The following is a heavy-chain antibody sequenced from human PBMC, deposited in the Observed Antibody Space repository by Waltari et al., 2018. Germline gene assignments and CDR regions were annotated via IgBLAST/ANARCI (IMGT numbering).Heavy chain of an antibody. CDR1: GFIFKDYF. D-gene: IGHD2-8*01. Sequence: QVQLMESGGGLVKPGGSLRLSCAASGFIFKDYFMSWIRQAPGKVLEWSSYISNINNTVYYADSVKCRFTISRDDAKNSLYLEMNSLRAEDTAVYYCASGVFFDYWGQGTLVTVSS. V-gene: IGHV3-11*01. J-gene: IGHJ4*02. CDR2: ISNINNTV. CDR3: ASGVFFDY.